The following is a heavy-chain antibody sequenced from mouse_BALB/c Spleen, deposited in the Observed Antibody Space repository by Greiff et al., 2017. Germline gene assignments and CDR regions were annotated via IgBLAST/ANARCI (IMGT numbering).Heavy chain of an antibody. Sequence: EVMLVESGGGLVKPGGSLKLSCAASGFTFSSYAMSWVRQTPEKRLEWVASISSGGSTYYPDSVKGRFTISRDNARNILYLQMSSLRSEDTAMYYCASSTMITTSWFAYWGQGTLVTVSA. CDR2: ISSGGST. CDR3: ASSTMITTSWFAY. CDR1: GFTFSSYA. J-gene: IGHJ3*01. D-gene: IGHD2-4*01. V-gene: IGHV5-6-5*01.